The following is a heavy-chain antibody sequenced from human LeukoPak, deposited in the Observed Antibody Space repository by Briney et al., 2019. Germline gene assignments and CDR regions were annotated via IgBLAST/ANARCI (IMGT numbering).Heavy chain of an antibody. D-gene: IGHD1-26*01. Sequence: GGSLRLSCAASGFTFSSYSMNWVRQAPGKGLEWVANIKQDGSEKYYVDSVKGRFTISRDNAKNSLYLQMNSLRAEDTAVYYCAREGGSYYVEDYWGQGTLVTVSS. V-gene: IGHV3-7*01. CDR3: AREGGSYYVEDY. CDR1: GFTFSSYS. CDR2: IKQDGSEK. J-gene: IGHJ4*02.